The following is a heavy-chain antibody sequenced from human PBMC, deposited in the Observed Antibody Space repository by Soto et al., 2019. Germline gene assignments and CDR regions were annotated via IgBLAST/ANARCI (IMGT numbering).Heavy chain of an antibody. CDR3: AKDERFGELLLFPDY. CDR1: GFTFSSYG. V-gene: IGHV3-30*18. D-gene: IGHD3-10*01. Sequence: PGGSLRLSCAASGFTFSSYGMHWVRQAPGKGLEWVAVISYDGSNKYYADSVKGRFTISRDNSKNTLYLQMNSLRAEDTAVYYCAKDERFGELLLFPDYWGQGTLVTVSS. J-gene: IGHJ4*02. CDR2: ISYDGSNK.